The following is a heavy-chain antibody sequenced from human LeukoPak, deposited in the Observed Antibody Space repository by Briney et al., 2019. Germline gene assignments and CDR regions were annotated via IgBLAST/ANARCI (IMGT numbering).Heavy chain of an antibody. CDR3: ARGGWVEKAPFDY. Sequence: SVKVSCKASGGTFSSYAISWVRQAPGQGLEWMGGIIPIFGTANYAQKFQGRVTITADESTSTAYMELSSPRPEDTAVYCCARGGWVEKAPFDYWGQGTLVTVSS. V-gene: IGHV1-69*01. D-gene: IGHD5-24*01. CDR1: GGTFSSYA. CDR2: IIPIFGTA. J-gene: IGHJ4*02.